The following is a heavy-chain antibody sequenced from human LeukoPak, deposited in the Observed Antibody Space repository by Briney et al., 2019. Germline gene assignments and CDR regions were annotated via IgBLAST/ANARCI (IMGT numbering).Heavy chain of an antibody. V-gene: IGHV3-53*01. CDR3: ASPLSITMVRGVKGYYGMDV. D-gene: IGHD3-10*01. Sequence: GGSLRLSCAASGFTVSSNYMSWVRQAPGKGLEWVSVIYSGGSTYYADSVKGRFTISRDNSKSTLYLQMNSLRAEDTAVYYCASPLSITMVRGVKGYYGMDVWGKGTTVTVSS. CDR2: IYSGGST. CDR1: GFTVSSNY. J-gene: IGHJ6*04.